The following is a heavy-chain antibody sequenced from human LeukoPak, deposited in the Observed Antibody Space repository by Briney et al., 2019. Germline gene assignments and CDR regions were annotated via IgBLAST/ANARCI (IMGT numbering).Heavy chain of an antibody. CDR3: ARAVSSTSSLGKNDY. D-gene: IGHD2-2*01. CDR2: ISAYNGNT. CDR1: GYTFTSYG. V-gene: IGHV1-18*04. Sequence: ASVKVSCRASGYTFTSYGISWVRQAPGQGLEWMGWISAYNGNTNYAQKPQGRVTMTTDTSTSTAYMELRSLRSDDTAVYYCARAVSSTSSLGKNDYWGQGTLVTVSS. J-gene: IGHJ4*02.